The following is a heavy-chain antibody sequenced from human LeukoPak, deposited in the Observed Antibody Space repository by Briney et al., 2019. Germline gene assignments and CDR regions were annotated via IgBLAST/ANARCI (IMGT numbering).Heavy chain of an antibody. CDR2: INPNSGGT. V-gene: IGHV1-2*02. CDR1: GYTFTGYY. CDR3: ARVDGGYDNFFDY. J-gene: IGHJ4*02. D-gene: IGHD5-12*01. Sequence: ASVKVSCKASGYTFTGYYMRWVRQAPGQGLEWMGWINPNSGGTNYAQKFQGRVTMTRDTSISTAYMELSRLRSDDTAVYYCARVDGGYDNFFDYWGQGTLVTVSS.